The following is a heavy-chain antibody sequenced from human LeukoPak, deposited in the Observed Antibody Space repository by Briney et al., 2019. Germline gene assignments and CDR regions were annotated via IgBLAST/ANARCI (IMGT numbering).Heavy chain of an antibody. Sequence: SQTLSLTCTVSGGSISSGGYYWSWIRQHPGKGLEWIGYIYYSGSTYYNPSLKSRVTISVDTSKNQFSLKLSSVTAADTAVYYCAREIYCSSTSCPNEDAFDIWGQGTMVTVSS. V-gene: IGHV4-31*03. CDR1: GGSISSGGYY. CDR3: AREIYCSSTSCPNEDAFDI. J-gene: IGHJ3*02. CDR2: IYYSGST. D-gene: IGHD2-2*01.